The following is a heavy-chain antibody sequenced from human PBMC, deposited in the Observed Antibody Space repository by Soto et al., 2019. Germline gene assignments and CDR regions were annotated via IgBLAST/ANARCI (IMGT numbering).Heavy chain of an antibody. V-gene: IGHV3-30-3*01. D-gene: IGHD5-18*01. CDR2: ISFDGNSK. Sequence: GGSLRLSCVASGFTFSDYAMHWVRQAPGKGLEWVAVISFDGNSKYYADSVKGRFSLSRDSSNSTLSLEMKNLREEDAAIYFCARDLRGGGYNYGPWISNMFYGMDVWGQGTTVTVSS. J-gene: IGHJ6*02. CDR3: ARDLRGGGYNYGPWISNMFYGMDV. CDR1: GFTFSDYA.